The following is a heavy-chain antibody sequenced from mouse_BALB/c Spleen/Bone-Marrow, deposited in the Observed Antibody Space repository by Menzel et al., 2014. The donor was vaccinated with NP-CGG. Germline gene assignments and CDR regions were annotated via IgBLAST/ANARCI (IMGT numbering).Heavy chain of an antibody. CDR3: ARQGYYGYSDY. J-gene: IGHJ2*01. D-gene: IGHD1-2*01. Sequence: DVKLVESGGGLVQPGGSLKLSCAASGFDFSRYWMSWVRQAPGKGLEWIGEINPDSSTINYTPSLRDKFIISRDNAKNTLYLQMRKVRSEDTALYYCARQGYYGYSDYWGQGTTLTVSS. CDR2: INPDSSTI. CDR1: GFDFSRYW. V-gene: IGHV4-1*02.